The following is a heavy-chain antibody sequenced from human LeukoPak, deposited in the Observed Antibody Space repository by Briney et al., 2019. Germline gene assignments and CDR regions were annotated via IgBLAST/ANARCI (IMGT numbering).Heavy chain of an antibody. CDR3: ARDNSVRDEAWWFNP. J-gene: IGHJ5*02. CDR1: GYTFTSNY. CDR2: ISPSGGST. Sequence: ASVKVSCKAFGYTFTSNYMHWVRQAAGQGREGMGGISPSGGSTTYAQKLQGRVTLTRDMSMSKDYLELSSLRSEDTAVYYCARDNSVRDEAWWFNPWGRGNLVTVSS. V-gene: IGHV1-46*01. D-gene: IGHD5-24*01.